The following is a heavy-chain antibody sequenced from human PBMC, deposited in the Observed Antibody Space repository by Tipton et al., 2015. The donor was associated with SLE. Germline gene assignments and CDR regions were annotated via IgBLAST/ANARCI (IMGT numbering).Heavy chain of an antibody. V-gene: IGHV3-33*01. D-gene: IGHD4-17*01. CDR2: ALSDGRNT. J-gene: IGHJ6*02. CDR3: ASRYGDYWRDADYYFYGMDV. Sequence: SLRLSCVVSGLMFRSHGTHWVRQAPGKKPEWVSCALSDGRNTYRADSVKGRFTISRDTAKNSLYLQMNSLSAEDTAVYYCASRYGDYWRDADYYFYGMDVWGQGTTVTVSS. CDR1: GLMFRSHG.